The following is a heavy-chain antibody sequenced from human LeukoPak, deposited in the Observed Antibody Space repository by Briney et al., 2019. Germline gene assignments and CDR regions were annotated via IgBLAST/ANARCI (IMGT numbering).Heavy chain of an antibody. CDR1: GWSFNDYY. D-gene: IGHD2-2*01. CDR2: VNARGDT. J-gene: IGHJ5*02. Sequence: SETLSLTCAVYGWSFNDYYWNWIRQPPGKGLEWIGEVNARGDTNFNPSLESRVTISVDTSKSQFSLRLTSMIAADTAVYYCARGQVPAARGYNWFDPWGQGTLVTVSS. V-gene: IGHV4-34*01. CDR3: ARGQVPAARGYNWFDP.